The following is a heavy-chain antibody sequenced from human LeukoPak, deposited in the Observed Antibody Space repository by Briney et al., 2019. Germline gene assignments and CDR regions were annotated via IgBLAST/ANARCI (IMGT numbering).Heavy chain of an antibody. CDR3: AKDFPPYYYDSSGYYSN. Sequence: GGFLRLSCAASGFTFSSYAMSWVRQAPGKGLEWVSAISGSGGSTYYADSVKGRFTISRDNSKNTLYLQMNSLRAEDTAVYYCAKDFPPYYYDSSGYYSNWGQGTMVTVSS. CDR2: ISGSGGST. D-gene: IGHD3-22*01. J-gene: IGHJ3*01. CDR1: GFTFSSYA. V-gene: IGHV3-23*01.